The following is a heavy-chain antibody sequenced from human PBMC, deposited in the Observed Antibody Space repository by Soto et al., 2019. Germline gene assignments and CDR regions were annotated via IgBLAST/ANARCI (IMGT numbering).Heavy chain of an antibody. CDR2: INHSGST. CDR1: GGSFSGYS. J-gene: IGHJ4*02. V-gene: IGHV4-34*01. D-gene: IGHD2-8*02. CDR3: ARDKITGLFDY. Sequence: SETLSLTCAVYGGSFSGYSWTWIRQPPGTGLEWIGEINHSGSTNYNPSLKSRVTISVDTSKNQFSLKLTSVTAADTAVYYCARDKITGLFDYWGRGTLVTVSS.